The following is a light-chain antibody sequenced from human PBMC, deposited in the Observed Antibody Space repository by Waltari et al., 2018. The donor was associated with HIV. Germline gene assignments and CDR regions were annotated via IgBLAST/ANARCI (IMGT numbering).Light chain of an antibody. Sequence: QSALTQPASVSGSPGQSITISCTGTSSDVGGYNYVSWYQQHPGKAPKLMIYEVSNRPAGVSNRFSGSKSGNTPSLTISGLQAEDEADYYCSSYTSSSTLGVFGTGTKVTVL. CDR3: SSYTSSSTLGV. V-gene: IGLV2-14*01. CDR2: EVS. J-gene: IGLJ1*01. CDR1: SSDVGGYNY.